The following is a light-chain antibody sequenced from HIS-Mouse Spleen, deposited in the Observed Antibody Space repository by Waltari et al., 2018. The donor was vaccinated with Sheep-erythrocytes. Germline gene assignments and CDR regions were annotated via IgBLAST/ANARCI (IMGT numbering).Light chain of an antibody. CDR2: DAS. Sequence: DIQMTQSPSSLSASVGDRVTITCQASQDISNYLNWYQQKQGKAPKLLIYDASNLETGVPSRFSGSGSGTDFTFTISSLQPEDIATYYCQQYDNLPRALTFGGGTKVEIK. CDR1: QDISNY. V-gene: IGKV1-33*01. J-gene: IGKJ4*01. CDR3: QQYDNLPRALT.